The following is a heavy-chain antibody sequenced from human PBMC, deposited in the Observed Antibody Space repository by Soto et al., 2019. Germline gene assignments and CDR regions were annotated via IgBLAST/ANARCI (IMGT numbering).Heavy chain of an antibody. J-gene: IGHJ3*02. CDR2: ISGSGGST. V-gene: IGHV3-23*01. D-gene: IGHD3-9*01. Sequence: GGSLRLSCAPSGFPFSSYAMSWVRQAPGKGLEWVSAISGSGGSTYYADSVKGRFTISRDNSKNTLYLQMNSLRAEDTAVYYCAKDFVLRYFDWPEDAFDIWGQGTMVTVSS. CDR3: AKDFVLRYFDWPEDAFDI. CDR1: GFPFSSYA.